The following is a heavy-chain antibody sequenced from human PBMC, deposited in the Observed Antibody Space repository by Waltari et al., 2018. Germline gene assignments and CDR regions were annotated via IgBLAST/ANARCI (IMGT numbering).Heavy chain of an antibody. CDR2: SDSGGST. CDR1: GFTVSSNY. J-gene: IGHJ3*02. CDR3: ARARWLYTDAFDI. D-gene: IGHD3-16*01. Sequence: EVQLVESGGGLIQPGGSPRLSCAASGFTVSSNYMSWVRQAPGKGLEWVSVSDSGGSTYYADSVKGRFTISRDNSKNTLYRQMNSLRAEDTAVYYCARARWLYTDAFDIWGQGTMVTVSS. V-gene: IGHV3-53*01.